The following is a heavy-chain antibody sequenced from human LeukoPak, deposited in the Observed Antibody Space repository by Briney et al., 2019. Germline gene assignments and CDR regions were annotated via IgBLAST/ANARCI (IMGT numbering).Heavy chain of an antibody. V-gene: IGHV4-39*01. Sequence: SETLSLTCTVSGGSITSTGYYGGWIRQPPGKGLEWIGSISYSGSTYYNPSLKSRVTISVDTSKNQFSLRLSSVTAADTAVYYCAAQGQRYYHAVYVWGQGDTCIVSS. CDR1: GGSITSTGYY. J-gene: IGHJ6*02. CDR2: ISYSGST. CDR3: AAQGQRYYHAVYV. D-gene: IGHD5-18*01.